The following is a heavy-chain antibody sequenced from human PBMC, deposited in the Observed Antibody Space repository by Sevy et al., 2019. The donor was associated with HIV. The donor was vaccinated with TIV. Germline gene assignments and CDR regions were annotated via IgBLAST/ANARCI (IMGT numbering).Heavy chain of an antibody. CDR2: IVVGSGNT. J-gene: IGHJ4*02. CDR1: GFTFTSSA. V-gene: IGHV1-58*01. Sequence: ASVKVSCKASGFTFTSSAVQWVRQARGQRLEWIGWIVVGSGNTNYAQKFQERVTITRDMSTSTAYMELSSLRSEDTAVYYCAAGMVVYDSSGYYVEYWGQGTLVTVSS. CDR3: AAGMVVYDSSGYYVEY. D-gene: IGHD3-22*01.